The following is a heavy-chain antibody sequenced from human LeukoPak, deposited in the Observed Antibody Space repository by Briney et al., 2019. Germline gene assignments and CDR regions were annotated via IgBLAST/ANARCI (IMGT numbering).Heavy chain of an antibody. CDR2: ISSDGSSK. CDR3: AKEGYYYDSSGYNYYYGMDV. D-gene: IGHD3-22*01. J-gene: IGHJ6*02. V-gene: IGHV3-30*18. Sequence: PGGSLRLSCAASGFTFSSYGMHWVRQAPGKGLEWVAVISSDGSSKYYIDSVKGRFTISRDNSKNTLYLQMNSLRAEDTAVYYCAKEGYYYDSSGYNYYYGMDVWGQGTTVTVSS. CDR1: GFTFSSYG.